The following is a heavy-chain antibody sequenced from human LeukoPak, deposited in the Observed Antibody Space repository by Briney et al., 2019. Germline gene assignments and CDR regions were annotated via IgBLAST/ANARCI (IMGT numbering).Heavy chain of an antibody. J-gene: IGHJ4*02. V-gene: IGHV3-21*01. CDR2: ISSSDSYI. CDR1: GFTFSSYN. Sequence: GGSLRLSCAASGFTFSSYNMNWVRQAPGKGLEWVSSISSSDSYIYYADSVKGRFTISRDNAKNTLYLQMNSLRAEDTAVYYCAKPPATYYYDSSGYSPFDYWGQGTLVTVSS. D-gene: IGHD3-22*01. CDR3: AKPPATYYYDSSGYSPFDY.